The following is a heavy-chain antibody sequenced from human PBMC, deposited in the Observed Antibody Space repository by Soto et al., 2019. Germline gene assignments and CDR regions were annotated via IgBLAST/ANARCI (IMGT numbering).Heavy chain of an antibody. D-gene: IGHD6-19*01. J-gene: IGHJ4*02. CDR3: AKVGSSSGWYWSSY. V-gene: IGHV3-23*01. CDR1: GLTFSSYA. Sequence: GGSLRLSCAASGLTFSSYAMSWVRQAPGKGLEWVSAISGSGGSTYYADSVKGRFTISRDNSKNTLYLQMNSLRAEDTAVYYCAKVGSSSGWYWSSYWGQGTLVTVSS. CDR2: ISGSGGST.